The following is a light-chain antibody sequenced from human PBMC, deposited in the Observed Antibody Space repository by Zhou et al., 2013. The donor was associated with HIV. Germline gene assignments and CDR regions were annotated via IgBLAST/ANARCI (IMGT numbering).Light chain of an antibody. J-gene: IGKJ3*01. CDR3: QETFTHLHT. V-gene: IGKV1-39*01. Sequence: DMQVTQSPTSLSASVGDRVTIMCRTSQGITNNLSWFQHKPGKAPNLLIFDASSLQTGVPSRFSGSGSGTEFTLSISRLQPEDSATYYCQETFTHLHTFGPGT. CDR2: DAS. CDR1: QGITNN.